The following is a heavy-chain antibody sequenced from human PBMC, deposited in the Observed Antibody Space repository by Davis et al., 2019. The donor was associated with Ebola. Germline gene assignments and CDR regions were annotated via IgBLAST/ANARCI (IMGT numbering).Heavy chain of an antibody. V-gene: IGHV1-8*01. CDR1: AYTFTSYD. CDR3: ARAYCSTNDCPPGAY. J-gene: IGHJ4*02. D-gene: IGHD2-2*01. Sequence: ASVKVSCKASAYTFTSYDINWVRQATGQGLEWMGWMNPNSGNTGYAQKFQGRVTMTRNTSISTAYMDLVSLKSDDTAMYYCARAYCSTNDCPPGAYWGQGSLVTVSS. CDR2: MNPNSGNT.